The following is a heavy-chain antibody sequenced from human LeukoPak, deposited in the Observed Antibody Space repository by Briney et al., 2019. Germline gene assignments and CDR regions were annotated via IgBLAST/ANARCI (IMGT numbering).Heavy chain of an antibody. J-gene: IGHJ6*03. CDR3: AREYYGSGSYYNEYYYYYMDV. V-gene: IGHV4-4*07. Sequence: SETLSLTCTVSGGSISSYYWSWIRQPAGKGLEWIGRIYTSGSTNYNPSLKSRVTMSVDTSKNQFSLKLSSVTAADTAVYYRAREYYGSGSYYNEYYYYYMDVWGKGTTVTISS. D-gene: IGHD3-10*01. CDR2: IYTSGST. CDR1: GGSISSYY.